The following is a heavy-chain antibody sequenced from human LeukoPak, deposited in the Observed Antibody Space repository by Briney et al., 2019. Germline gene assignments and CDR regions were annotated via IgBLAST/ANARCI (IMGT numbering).Heavy chain of an antibody. D-gene: IGHD2-21*02. CDR2: ISGSGGST. CDR1: GFTFSSYA. J-gene: IGHJ3*02. V-gene: IGHV3-23*01. Sequence: PGGSLRLSCAASGFTFSSYAMSWVRQAPGKGLEWVSAISGSGGSTYYADSVKGRFTIPRDNSKNTLYLQMNSLRAEDTAVYYCAKDLISGPRSYCGGDCSSIDAFDIWGQGTMVTVSS. CDR3: AKDLISGPRSYCGGDCSSIDAFDI.